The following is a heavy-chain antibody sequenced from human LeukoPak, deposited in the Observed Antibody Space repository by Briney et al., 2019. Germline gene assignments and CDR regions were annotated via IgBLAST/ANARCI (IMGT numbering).Heavy chain of an antibody. CDR1: GFTFTTYA. Sequence: GGSLRLSCAVSGFTFTTYAMSWVRQAPGKGLEWVSAISIGGDTTYYADSVKGRFTISRDDSKNTLYLQMNSLRAEDTAIYYCAKRLYCSDTRCHGFDYWGQGTLVTVSS. CDR3: AKRLYCSDTRCHGFDY. V-gene: IGHV3-23*01. CDR2: ISIGGDTT. D-gene: IGHD2-2*01. J-gene: IGHJ4*02.